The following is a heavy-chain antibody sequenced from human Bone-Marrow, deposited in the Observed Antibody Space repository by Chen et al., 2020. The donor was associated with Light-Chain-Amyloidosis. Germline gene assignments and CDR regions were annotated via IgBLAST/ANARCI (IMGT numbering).Heavy chain of an antibody. CDR1: GFTFSGYS. J-gene: IGHJ4*02. CDR2: IVGLTDAI. Sequence: VQLVESGGGVVQPGTSLRLSCAASGFTFSGYSMNWVRQTPGKGLEWISYIVGLTDAIFYANSVRGRFTISRDNAKRSLYLQMNSLRVEDTAVYYCARDSGESAADDLWGQGTLVTVSP. V-gene: IGHV3-48*01. D-gene: IGHD6-13*01. CDR3: ARDSGESAADDL.